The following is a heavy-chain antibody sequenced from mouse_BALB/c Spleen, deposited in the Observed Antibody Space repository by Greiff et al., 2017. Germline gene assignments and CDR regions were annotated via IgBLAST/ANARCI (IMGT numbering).Heavy chain of an antibody. D-gene: IGHD1-1*01. CDR1: GFTFSNYW. V-gene: IGHV6-6*02. CDR2: IRLKSNNYAT. CDR3: TRGHYYGSSYAMDY. J-gene: IGHJ4*01. Sequence: EVKVEESGGGLVQPGGSMKLSCVASGFTFSNYWMNWVRQSPEKGLEWVAEIRLKSNNYATHYAESVKGRFTISRDDSKSSVYLQMNNLRAEDTGIYYCTRGHYYGSSYAMDYWGQGTSVTVSS.